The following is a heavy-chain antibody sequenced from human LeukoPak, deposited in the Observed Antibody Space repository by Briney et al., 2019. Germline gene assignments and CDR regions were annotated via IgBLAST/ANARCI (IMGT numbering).Heavy chain of an antibody. V-gene: IGHV4-61*02. Sequence: SETLSLTCTVSGASISSASYYWSWIRQPAGKGLEWIGRIYTSGSTNYNPSLKSRVTMSVGTPKNQFSLKLSSVTAADTAVYYCASSVVGATTAGYFDYWGQGTPVTVSS. CDR2: IYTSGST. D-gene: IGHD1-26*01. CDR3: ASSVVGATTAGYFDY. J-gene: IGHJ4*02. CDR1: GASISSASYY.